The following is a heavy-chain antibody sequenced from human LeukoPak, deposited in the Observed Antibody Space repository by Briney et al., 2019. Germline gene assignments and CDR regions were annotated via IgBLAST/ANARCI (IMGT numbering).Heavy chain of an antibody. D-gene: IGHD3-22*01. V-gene: IGHV3-23*01. J-gene: IGHJ4*02. CDR3: AKYSSGYPCYFDY. CDR2: ISGSGGST. Sequence: GGSLRLSCAASGFTFSSYAMSWVRQAPGKGLEWVSAISGSGGSTYYADSVKGRSTISRDNSKNTLYLQMNSLRAEDTAVYYCAKYSSGYPCYFDYWGQGTLVTVSS. CDR1: GFTFSSYA.